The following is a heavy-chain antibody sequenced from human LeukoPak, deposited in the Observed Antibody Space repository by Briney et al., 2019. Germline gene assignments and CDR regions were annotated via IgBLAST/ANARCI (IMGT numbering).Heavy chain of an antibody. V-gene: IGHV1-18*01. J-gene: IGHJ4*02. CDR3: ARADNWNYAGHFDY. CDR2: ISAYNGNT. Sequence: GASVKVSCKASGYTFTSYGISWVRQAPGQGLEWMGWISAYNGNTSYAQKLQGRVTMTTDTSTSTAYMELRSLRSDDTAVYYCARADNWNYAGHFDYWGQGTLVTVSS. CDR1: GYTFTSYG. D-gene: IGHD1-7*01.